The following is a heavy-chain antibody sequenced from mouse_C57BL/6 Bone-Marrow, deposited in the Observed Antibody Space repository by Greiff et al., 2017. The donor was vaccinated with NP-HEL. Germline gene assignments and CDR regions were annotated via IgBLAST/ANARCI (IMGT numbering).Heavy chain of an antibody. D-gene: IGHD2-2*01. CDR2: ISSGSSTI. Sequence: EVKLVESGGGLVKPGGSLKLSCAASGFTFSDYGMHWVRQAPEKGLEWVAYISSGSSTIYYADTVKGRFTISRDNAKNTLFLQMTSLRSEDTAMYYCARERGYLMDYWGQGTSVTVSS. CDR1: GFTFSDYG. CDR3: ARERGYLMDY. J-gene: IGHJ4*01. V-gene: IGHV5-17*01.